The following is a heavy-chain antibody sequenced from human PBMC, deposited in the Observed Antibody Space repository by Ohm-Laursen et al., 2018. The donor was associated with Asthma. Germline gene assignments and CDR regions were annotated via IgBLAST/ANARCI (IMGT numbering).Heavy chain of an antibody. Sequence: SLRLSCTASGFTFRSYAMHWVRQAPGKGLEWVSGISWNSGSIGYADSVKGRFTISRDNAKNSLYLQMNSLRAEDTALYYCAKARDQYGDYADYWGQGTLVTVSS. CDR3: AKARDQYGDYADY. J-gene: IGHJ4*02. CDR2: ISWNSGSI. CDR1: GFTFRSYA. D-gene: IGHD4-17*01. V-gene: IGHV3-9*01.